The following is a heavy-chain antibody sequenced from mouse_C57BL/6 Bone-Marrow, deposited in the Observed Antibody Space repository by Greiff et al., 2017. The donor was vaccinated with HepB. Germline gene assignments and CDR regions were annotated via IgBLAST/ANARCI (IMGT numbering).Heavy chain of an antibody. Sequence: EVQVVESEGGLVQPGISMKLSCTASGFTFSDYYMAWVRQVPEKGLEWVANINYDGSSTYYLDSLKSRFIISRDNAKNILYLQMSSLKSEDTATYYCAREDTTVVLDYWGQGTTLTVSS. CDR1: GFTFSDYY. D-gene: IGHD1-1*01. V-gene: IGHV5-16*01. CDR3: AREDTTVVLDY. CDR2: INYDGSST. J-gene: IGHJ2*01.